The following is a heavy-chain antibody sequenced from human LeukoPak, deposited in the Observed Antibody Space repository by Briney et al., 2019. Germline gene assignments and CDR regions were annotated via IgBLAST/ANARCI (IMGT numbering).Heavy chain of an antibody. Sequence: PSETLSLTCTVSGGSISSGGYYWSWIRQHPGRGLEWIGYIYYSGSTYYNPSLKSRVTISVDTSKNQFSLKLSSVTAADTAVYYCASFIAVAGTHYFDYWDQGTLVTVSS. CDR2: IYYSGST. CDR3: ASFIAVAGTHYFDY. J-gene: IGHJ4*02. CDR1: GGSISSGGYY. V-gene: IGHV4-31*03. D-gene: IGHD6-19*01.